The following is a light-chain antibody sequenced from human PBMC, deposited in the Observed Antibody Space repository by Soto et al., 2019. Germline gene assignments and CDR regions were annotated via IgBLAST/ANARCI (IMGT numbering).Light chain of an antibody. CDR1: SSDVGSYTY. CDR3: SSYAGGDKYV. V-gene: IGLV2-8*01. CDR2: EVS. Sequence: QSALTQPPSASGSPGQSVTIFCIGTSSDVGSYTYVSWYQQHAGKAPKLMIYEVSEWPSGVPDRFSGSKSGNTASLTVSGLQAEDEADYYCSSYAGGDKYVFGSGTKVTVL. J-gene: IGLJ1*01.